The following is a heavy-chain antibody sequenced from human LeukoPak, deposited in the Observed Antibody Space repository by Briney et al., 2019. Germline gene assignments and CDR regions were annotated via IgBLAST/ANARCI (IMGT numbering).Heavy chain of an antibody. J-gene: IGHJ3*02. CDR2: IYSSETT. D-gene: IGHD2-21*01. CDR3: ARLYDPVIPDAFDI. CDR1: GGSITGYH. V-gene: IGHV4-59*08. Sequence: SETLSLTCTVSGGSITGYHWSWIRQPPGKGLEWIGYIYSSETTNYKPSLKSRVTISADTSENQISLKLTSVTAADTAVYYCARLYDPVIPDAFDIWGQGTMVTVSS.